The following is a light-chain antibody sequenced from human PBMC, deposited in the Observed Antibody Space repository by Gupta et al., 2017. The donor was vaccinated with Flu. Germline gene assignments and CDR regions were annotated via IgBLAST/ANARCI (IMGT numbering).Light chain of an antibody. CDR3: SSYAGSSNWLI. J-gene: IGLJ2*01. CDR2: EVS. Sequence: QSALTQPPSASGSPGQSVTISCTGTSSDVGAYNYVSWYQYHPGKAPRLIIYEVSKWPSGVPDRFSGSKSGNTASLTVSGLQAEDEADYYCSSYAGSSNWLIFGGGTKLTVL. V-gene: IGLV2-8*01. CDR1: SSDVGAYNY.